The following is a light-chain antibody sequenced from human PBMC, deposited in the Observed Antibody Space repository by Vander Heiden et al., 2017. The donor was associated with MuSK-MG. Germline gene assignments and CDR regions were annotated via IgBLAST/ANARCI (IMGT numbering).Light chain of an antibody. CDR2: DSS. Sequence: IVLTPSPATLSLSPGERATLSCGAIQSVSSSYLAWYQQLPSLAPRLLIPDSSIMASIIPDRFSGSGSGTDFTLTISRLEPEDFAVYYCQQYGSSPLTFGGGTKVEIK. V-gene: IGKV3D-20*01. CDR3: QQYGSSPLT. CDR1: QSVSSSY. J-gene: IGKJ4*01.